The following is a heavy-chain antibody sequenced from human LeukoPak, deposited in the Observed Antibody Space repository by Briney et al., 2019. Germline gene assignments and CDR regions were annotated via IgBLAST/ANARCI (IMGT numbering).Heavy chain of an antibody. V-gene: IGHV4-59*12. CDR3: ARSGSGDYMDY. CDR2: MYNNGST. CDR1: GASITTNY. J-gene: IGHJ4*02. Sequence: NSSETLSLTCSVSGASITTNYWKWIRQSPGKELEWIGYMYNNGSTNYKPSFLSRATISVDTSKNQFSLKLRSVTAADTALYYCARSGSGDYMDYWGQGALVIVSS. D-gene: IGHD1-26*01.